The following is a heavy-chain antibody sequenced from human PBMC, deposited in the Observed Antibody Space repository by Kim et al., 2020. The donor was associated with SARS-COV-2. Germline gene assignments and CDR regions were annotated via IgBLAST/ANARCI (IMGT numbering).Heavy chain of an antibody. Sequence: QTFQGRVTITGDTSASTAYMELSSLRSEDTAVYYCAKTGPPYYYYYMDVWGKGTTVTVSS. J-gene: IGHJ6*03. CDR3: AKTGPPYYYYYMDV. V-gene: IGHV1-3*01.